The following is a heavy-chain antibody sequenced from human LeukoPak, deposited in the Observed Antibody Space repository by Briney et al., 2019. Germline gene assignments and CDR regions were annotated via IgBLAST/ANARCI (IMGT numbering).Heavy chain of an antibody. V-gene: IGHV3-53*01. CDR1: GFIVSSSY. J-gene: IGHJ1*01. D-gene: IGHD2-15*01. Sequence: GGSLRLSCAGSGFIVSSSYTSWVRQAPEKGLEWVSAIYSSGSTDYADSVRGRFTIARDTSKNMVYLQMNSLTAEDTAIYYCARRTGAAPGEFFLHWGQGTLVTVSS. CDR3: ARRTGAAPGEFFLH. CDR2: IYSSGST.